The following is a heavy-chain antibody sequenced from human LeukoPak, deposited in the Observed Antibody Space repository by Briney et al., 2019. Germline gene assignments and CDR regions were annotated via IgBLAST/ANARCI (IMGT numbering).Heavy chain of an antibody. V-gene: IGHV3-30*02. D-gene: IGHD3-9*01. Sequence: GGSLRLSCAASGFTSSSYGMHWVRQAPGKGLEWVAFIRYDGSNKFYADSVRGRFTISRDNSKNTLYLQMNSLRAEDTALYYCAKAAYILTGYYHFDYWGQGTLVTVSS. J-gene: IGHJ4*02. CDR2: IRYDGSNK. CDR1: GFTSSSYG. CDR3: AKAAYILTGYYHFDY.